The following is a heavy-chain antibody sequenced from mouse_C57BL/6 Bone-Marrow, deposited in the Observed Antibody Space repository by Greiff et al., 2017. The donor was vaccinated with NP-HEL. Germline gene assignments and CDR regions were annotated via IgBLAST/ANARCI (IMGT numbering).Heavy chain of an antibody. J-gene: IGHJ4*01. CDR1: GYSITSGYY. CDR2: LSYDGSN. V-gene: IGHV3-6*01. CDR3: AKEGAYYSNYEYAMDY. D-gene: IGHD2-5*01. Sequence: ESGPGLVKPSQSLSLTCSVTGYSITSGYYWNWIRQFPGNKLEWMGYLSYDGSNNYNPSLKNRISITRDTSKNQFFLKLNSVTTEDTATYYCAKEGAYYSNYEYAMDYWGQGTSVTVSS.